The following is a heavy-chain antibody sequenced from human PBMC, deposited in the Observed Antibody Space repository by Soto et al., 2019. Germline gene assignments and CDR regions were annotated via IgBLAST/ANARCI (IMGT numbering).Heavy chain of an antibody. CDR2: IIPIFGTA. J-gene: IGHJ6*02. CDR3: ARERKKMVRGVAHYYGMDV. V-gene: IGHV1-69*13. Sequence: SVKVSCKASGGTFSSYAISWVRQAPGQGLEWMGGIIPIFGTANYAQKFQGRVTITADESTSTAYMELSSLRSEDTAVYYCARERKKMVRGVAHYYGMDVWGQGTTVTVSS. D-gene: IGHD3-10*01. CDR1: GGTFSSYA.